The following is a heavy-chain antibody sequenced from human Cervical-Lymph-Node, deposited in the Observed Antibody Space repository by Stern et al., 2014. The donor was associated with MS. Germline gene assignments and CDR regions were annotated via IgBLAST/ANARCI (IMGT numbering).Heavy chain of an antibody. V-gene: IGHV3-33*01. CDR2: AWYDGSTA. CDR1: GFTFSSYD. Sequence: VQLEESGGGVVQPGTSLRLSCAASGFTFSSYDMHWVRQAPGKGLEWVALAWYDGSTAYYTNSVKGRFTISRDNSKNTLSLQMNSLTAEDTAVYYCARGHIPYAYNYLFDYWGQGTLVTVSS. D-gene: IGHD5-24*01. CDR3: ARGHIPYAYNYLFDY. J-gene: IGHJ4*02.